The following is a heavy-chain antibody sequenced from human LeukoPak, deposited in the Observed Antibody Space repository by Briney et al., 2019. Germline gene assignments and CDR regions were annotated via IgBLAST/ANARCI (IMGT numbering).Heavy chain of an antibody. CDR3: ARQSTMVRDEPYHYYGMDV. J-gene: IGHJ6*02. V-gene: IGHV5-51*01. D-gene: IGHD3-10*01. CDR1: GYSFTSYW. Sequence: GESLKISCKGSGYSFTSYWIGWVRQMPGKGLEWMGIIYPGDSDTRYSPSFQGQVTISADKSISTAYLQWSSLKASDTAMYYCARQSTMVRDEPYHYYGMDVWGQGTTVTVSS. CDR2: IYPGDSDT.